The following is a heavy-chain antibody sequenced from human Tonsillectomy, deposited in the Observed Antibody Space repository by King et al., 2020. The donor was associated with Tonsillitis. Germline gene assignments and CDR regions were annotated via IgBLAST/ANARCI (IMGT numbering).Heavy chain of an antibody. CDR2: IMGSGGST. V-gene: IGHV3-23*04. Sequence: VQLVESGGGLIQPGGSLRLSCAASGFTFSSYAMSWVRQAPGKGLEWVSTIMGSGGSTYYADSVKGRFTLSRDNSKNTLYLQMNSLRAEDTALYYCVKARDSYNDYWGQGTLVTVSS. CDR1: GFTFSSYA. J-gene: IGHJ4*02. CDR3: VKARDSYNDY. D-gene: IGHD5-18*01.